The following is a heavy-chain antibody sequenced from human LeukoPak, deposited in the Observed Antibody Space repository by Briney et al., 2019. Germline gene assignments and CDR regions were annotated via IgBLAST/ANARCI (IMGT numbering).Heavy chain of an antibody. CDR2: IYYSGST. Sequence: SETLSPTCTVSGVSISSYYWSWLRQPPGKGLEWIGYIYYSGSTNYNSSLKSRVTISVDTSKNQFSLKLSSVTAADTAVYYCARDTGYSSGWYYFDYWGQGTLVTVSS. CDR3: ARDTGYSSGWYYFDY. V-gene: IGHV4-59*01. J-gene: IGHJ4*02. CDR1: GVSISSYY. D-gene: IGHD6-19*01.